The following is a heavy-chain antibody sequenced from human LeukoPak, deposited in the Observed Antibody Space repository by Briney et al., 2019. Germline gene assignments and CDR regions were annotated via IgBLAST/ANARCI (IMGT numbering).Heavy chain of an antibody. D-gene: IGHD2-15*01. J-gene: IGHJ4*02. Sequence: PGGSLRLSCAASGFTFSSYAMSWVRQAPGKGLGWVSTISHSGYSTYYADSVKGRFTISRDSSKNTLYLQMNSLRADDTAVYYCAKIMAQYCSGGSCNEIDYWGQGTLVTVSS. V-gene: IGHV3-23*01. CDR3: AKIMAQYCSGGSCNEIDY. CDR2: ISHSGYST. CDR1: GFTFSSYA.